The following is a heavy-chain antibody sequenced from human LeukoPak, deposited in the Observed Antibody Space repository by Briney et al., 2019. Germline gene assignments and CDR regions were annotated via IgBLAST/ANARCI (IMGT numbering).Heavy chain of an antibody. CDR2: INHSGST. J-gene: IGHJ5*02. CDR1: GGSFSGYY. CDR3: ARLGPNWFDP. Sequence: SETLSLTCAVYGGSFSGYYWSWIRQPPGKGLEWIGEINHSGSTNYNPSLKSRVTISVDTSKNQFSLKLTSVTAADTAVYYCARLGPNWFDPWGQGTLVTVSS. D-gene: IGHD3-10*01. V-gene: IGHV4-34*01.